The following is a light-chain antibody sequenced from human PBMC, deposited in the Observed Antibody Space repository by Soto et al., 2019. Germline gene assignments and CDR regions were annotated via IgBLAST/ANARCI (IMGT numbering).Light chain of an antibody. J-gene: IGLJ1*01. V-gene: IGLV2-14*01. CDR2: EVT. CDR1: NSDIGGYNL. Sequence: QSALTQPGSVSRSPGQSITISCTGTNSDIGGYNLVSWFQHHPGKAPKLVIYEVTHRPSGISNRFSGSKSGNTASLTISGLQAEDEASYYCTSYTNRATLGVFGTGTKLTVL. CDR3: TSYTNRATLGV.